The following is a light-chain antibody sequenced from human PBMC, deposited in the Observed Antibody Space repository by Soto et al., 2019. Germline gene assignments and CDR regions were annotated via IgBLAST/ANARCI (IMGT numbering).Light chain of an antibody. J-gene: IGLJ1*01. Sequence: QSVLTQPASVSGSPGQSITISCTGTGSDVGGYNFVSWYQQHPGKVPELIIFDVSKRPSGAFNRFSGSKSGNTASLTISGLQAEDEADYYCSSYRRGNTPYVFGTGTQLTVL. CDR2: DVS. CDR1: GSDVGGYNF. V-gene: IGLV2-14*01. CDR3: SSYRRGNTPYV.